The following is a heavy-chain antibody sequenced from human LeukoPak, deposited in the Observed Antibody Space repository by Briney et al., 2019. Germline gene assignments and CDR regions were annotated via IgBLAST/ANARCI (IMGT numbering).Heavy chain of an antibody. CDR2: IKQDGSEK. Sequence: GGSLRLSCAASGLTFSSHWMNRVRQAPGKGLEWVANIKQDGSEKYYVDSVKGRFTISRDNAKNSLYLQMNSLRAEDTAVYFCAKGTMLRGLIILNFYYYMDVWGKGTTVTVSS. D-gene: IGHD3-10*01. CDR1: GLTFSSHW. V-gene: IGHV3-7*03. CDR3: AKGTMLRGLIILNFYYYMDV. J-gene: IGHJ6*03.